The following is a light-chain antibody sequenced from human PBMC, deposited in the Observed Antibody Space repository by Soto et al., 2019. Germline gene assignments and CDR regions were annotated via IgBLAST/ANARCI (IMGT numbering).Light chain of an antibody. J-gene: IGKJ1*01. CDR2: AAS. Sequence: AIKMSQSPSSLSASVGDRVTITCRASQGIRNDLGWYQQKPGKAPKLLIYAASSLQSGVPSRFSGSGSGTKFTLTIASLQPDDFATYYCQQYETFSGTFGPGTKVDI. CDR1: QGIRND. CDR3: QQYETFSGT. V-gene: IGKV1-6*01.